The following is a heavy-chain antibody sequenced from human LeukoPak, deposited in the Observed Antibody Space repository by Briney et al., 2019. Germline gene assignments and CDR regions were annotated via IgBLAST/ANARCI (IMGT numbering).Heavy chain of an antibody. Sequence: GGSLTLSCAASGFSFSSNRMRWVRQAPGKGLEWVSYISNSSSTIYYADSVKGRFTISRDNSRSTLYLQMNSLRPEDTAIYYCAREGYYGSGSPPSLYFDYWGQGTLVTVSS. CDR3: AREGYYGSGSPPSLYFDY. D-gene: IGHD3-10*01. J-gene: IGHJ4*02. CDR2: ISNSSSTI. CDR1: GFSFSSNR. V-gene: IGHV3-48*01.